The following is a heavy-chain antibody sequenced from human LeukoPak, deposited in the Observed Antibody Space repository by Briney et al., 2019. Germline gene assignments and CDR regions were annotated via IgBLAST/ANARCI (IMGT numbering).Heavy chain of an antibody. D-gene: IGHD3-10*01. CDR2: ISAYNGNT. Sequence: ASVKVSCKASGYTFTSYGISWVRQAPGQGLERMGWISAYNGNTDYAQKLQGRVTMTTDTSTSTAYMELRSLRSDDTAVYYCARDRVPLYGSGSYYVYWGQGTLVTVSS. CDR3: ARDRVPLYGSGSYYVY. J-gene: IGHJ4*02. V-gene: IGHV1-18*04. CDR1: GYTFTSYG.